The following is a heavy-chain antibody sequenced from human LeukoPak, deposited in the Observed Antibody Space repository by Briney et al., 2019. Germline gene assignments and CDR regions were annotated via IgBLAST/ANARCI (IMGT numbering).Heavy chain of an antibody. CDR3: ARKGSSSSSDAFDI. J-gene: IGHJ3*02. V-gene: IGHV3-48*01. Sequence: PGGSLRLSCAASGFTFSSYWMSWVRQAPGKGLEWVSYISSSSSTIYYADSVKGRFTISRDNAKNSLYLQMNSLRAEDTAVYYCARKGSSSSSDAFDIWGQGTMVTVSS. D-gene: IGHD6-6*01. CDR2: ISSSSSTI. CDR1: GFTFSSYW.